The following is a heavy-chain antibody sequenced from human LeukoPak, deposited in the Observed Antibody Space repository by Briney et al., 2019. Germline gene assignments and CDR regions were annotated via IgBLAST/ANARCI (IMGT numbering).Heavy chain of an antibody. CDR1: GGSISSGGYY. CDR2: IYYSGST. J-gene: IGHJ5*02. Sequence: PSQTLSLTCTVSGGSISSGGYYWSWIRQHPGKGLEWIGYIYYSGSTYYNPSLKGRVTISVDTSKNQFSLKLSSVTAADTAVYYCARDKIGSPSWFDPWGQGTLVTVSS. CDR3: ARDKIGSPSWFDP. V-gene: IGHV4-31*03. D-gene: IGHD2-15*01.